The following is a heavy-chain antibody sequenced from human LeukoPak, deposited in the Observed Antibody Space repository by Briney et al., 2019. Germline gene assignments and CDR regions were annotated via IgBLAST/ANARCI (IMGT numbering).Heavy chain of an antibody. CDR3: ARERDPYYYDSSGYYRPPYHWFDP. CDR1: GGTFSSSA. D-gene: IGHD3-22*01. J-gene: IGHJ5*02. V-gene: IGHV1-69*05. Sequence: ASVKVSCKASGGTFSSSAISWVRQAPGQGLEWMGGIIPIFGTANYAQKFQGRVTITTDESTSTAYMELSSLRSEDTAVYYCARERDPYYYDSSGYYRPPYHWFDPWGQGTLVTVSS. CDR2: IIPIFGTA.